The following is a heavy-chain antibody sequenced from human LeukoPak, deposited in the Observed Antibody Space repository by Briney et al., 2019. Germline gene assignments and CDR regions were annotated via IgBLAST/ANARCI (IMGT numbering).Heavy chain of an antibody. CDR3: AREGLWVGPDSGKTRHPYWEI. CDR1: GFTFSSYW. Sequence: KPGGSLRLSCAASGFTFSSYWMSWVRQAPGKGLQWVANIKQDGSDKYYVDSVKGRFTISRDNAKNSLNLQMSSLRAEDTAVYYCAREGLWVGPDSGKTRHPYWEIWGQGTMVTVSS. CDR2: IKQDGSDK. D-gene: IGHD2-21*01. J-gene: IGHJ3*02. V-gene: IGHV3-7*04.